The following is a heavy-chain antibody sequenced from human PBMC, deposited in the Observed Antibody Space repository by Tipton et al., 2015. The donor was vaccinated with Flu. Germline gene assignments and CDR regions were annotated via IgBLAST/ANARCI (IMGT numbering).Heavy chain of an antibody. D-gene: IGHD3-10*01. J-gene: IGHJ4*02. CDR2: VSTDGAIT. V-gene: IGHV3-74*01. Sequence: TASGFTFSWHYMHWVRQAPGKGLEWVARVSTDGAITNYADSVKGRFTVSRDNAKNTVYVQMNSLRAEDTAVYYCTRDLVYGSGSSDYWGQGTLVTVSS. CDR3: TRDLVYGSGSSDY. CDR1: GFTFSWHY.